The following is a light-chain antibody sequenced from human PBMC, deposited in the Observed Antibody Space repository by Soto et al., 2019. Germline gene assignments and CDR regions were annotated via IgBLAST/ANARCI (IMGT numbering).Light chain of an antibody. CDR3: CSYAGNSEV. J-gene: IGLJ1*01. CDR2: EVT. V-gene: IGLV2-23*02. CDR1: SGDVGGYNL. Sequence: QSALTQPASVSGSPGQSIPIPCTGTSGDVGGYNLVSWYQQHPGKAPKLMIYEVTERPSGVSNRFSGSKSGNTASLTISGLQPYDEADYHRCSYAGNSEVFGTCTKVTVL.